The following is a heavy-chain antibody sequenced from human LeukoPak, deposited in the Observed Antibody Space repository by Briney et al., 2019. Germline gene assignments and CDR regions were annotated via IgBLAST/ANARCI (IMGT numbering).Heavy chain of an antibody. CDR3: ASPGPRYYGSETLSLPYYYYYYMDV. J-gene: IGHJ6*03. V-gene: IGHV1-8*03. CDR1: GYTFTGYY. CDR2: INPNSGNT. D-gene: IGHD3-10*01. Sequence: GASVKVSCKASGYTFTGYYMHWVRQAPGQGLEWMGWINPNSGNTGYAQKFQGRVTITADKSTSTAYMELSSLRSEDTAVYYCASPGPRYYGSETLSLPYYYYYYMDVWGKGTTVTVSS.